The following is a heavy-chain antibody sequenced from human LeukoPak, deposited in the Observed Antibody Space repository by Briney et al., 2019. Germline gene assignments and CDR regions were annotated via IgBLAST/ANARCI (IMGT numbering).Heavy chain of an antibody. CDR3: ARGSRSAGSGSYYDFDY. V-gene: IGHV6-1*01. CDR2: TYYRSKWYN. D-gene: IGHD3-10*01. Sequence: SQTLSLTCAISGDSVSTNSATWNWIRQSPSRGLEWLGRTYYRSKWYNDYAVSVKSRVTVNPDTSKNQSSLQLNSVTPEDTAVYYCARGSRSAGSGSYYDFDYWGQGTLVTVSS. J-gene: IGHJ4*02. CDR1: GDSVSTNSAT.